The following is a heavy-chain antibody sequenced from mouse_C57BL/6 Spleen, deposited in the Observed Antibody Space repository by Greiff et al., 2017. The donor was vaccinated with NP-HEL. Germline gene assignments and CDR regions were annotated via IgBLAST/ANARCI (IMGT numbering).Heavy chain of an antibody. CDR1: GFTFSDYG. J-gene: IGHJ2*01. CDR2: ISSGSSTI. D-gene: IGHD2-4*01. CDR3: ARPYDYDGYYFDY. Sequence: EVQGVESGGGLVKPGGSLKLSCAASGFTFSDYGMHWVRQAPEKGLEWVAYISSGSSTIYYADTVKGRFTISRDNAKNTLFLQMTSLRSEDTAMYYCARPYDYDGYYFDYWGQGTTLTVSS. V-gene: IGHV5-17*01.